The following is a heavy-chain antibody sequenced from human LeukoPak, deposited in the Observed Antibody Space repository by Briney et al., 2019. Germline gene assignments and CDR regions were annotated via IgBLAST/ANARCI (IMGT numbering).Heavy chain of an antibody. CDR1: GFTLSNFG. Sequence: GRSLRLSCAVSGFTLSNFGMHWVRQAPGRGLEWVAVIWYDGTNKYYADSVRGRFTISRDSSKNTLYLQMNSLRAEDTAVYYCAKSGRNWAYLEYWGQGTLVTVSS. CDR3: AKSGRNWAYLEY. D-gene: IGHD7-27*01. J-gene: IGHJ4*02. CDR2: IWYDGTNK. V-gene: IGHV3-33*06.